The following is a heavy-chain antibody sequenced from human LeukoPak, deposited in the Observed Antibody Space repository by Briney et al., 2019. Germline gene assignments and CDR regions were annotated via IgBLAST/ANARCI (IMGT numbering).Heavy chain of an antibody. J-gene: IGHJ5*02. CDR1: GGSFSGYY. D-gene: IGHD3-10*01. V-gene: IGHV4-34*01. CDR2: INHSGST. Sequence: SETLSLTCAVYGGSFSGYYWSWIRQPPGKGLEWIGEINHSGSTNYNPSLKSRVTISVDTSKNQFSLKLSSVTAADTAVYYCARVGVRIALQGSWFDPWGQGTLVIVSS. CDR3: ARVGVRIALQGSWFDP.